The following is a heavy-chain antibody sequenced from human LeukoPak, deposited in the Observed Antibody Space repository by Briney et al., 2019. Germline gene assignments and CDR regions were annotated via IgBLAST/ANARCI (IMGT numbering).Heavy chain of an antibody. CDR3: ARQPRYCSGGSCYHFDY. J-gene: IGHJ4*02. Sequence: SETLSLTCNVSGGSISSSSYYWGWIRQPPGKGLEWIGTIYYSGSTYYNPSLKSRVTISVDTSKNQFSLKLSSVTVADTAVYYCARQPRYCSGGSCYHFDYWGQGTLVTVSS. CDR2: IYYSGST. D-gene: IGHD2-15*01. CDR1: GGSISSSSYY. V-gene: IGHV4-39*01.